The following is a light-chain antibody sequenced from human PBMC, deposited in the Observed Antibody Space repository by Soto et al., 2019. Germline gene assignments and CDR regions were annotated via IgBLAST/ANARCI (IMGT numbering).Light chain of an antibody. CDR2: EVS. CDR3: TQSIQFPDT. CDR1: QSLLHSDGKTY. Sequence: DIVMNQTPLSLSVIPGQPASISCKSSQSLLHSDGKTYLYWYLQKPGQPPQLLISEVSNRFAGGEGRCRGSGPGKDCTLRSSRVEAEEGGGYCCTQSIQFPDTCGQGTRLELK. V-gene: IGKV2D-29*01. J-gene: IGKJ5*01.